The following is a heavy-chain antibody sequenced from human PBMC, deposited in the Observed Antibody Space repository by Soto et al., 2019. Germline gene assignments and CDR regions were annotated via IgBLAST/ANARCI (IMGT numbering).Heavy chain of an antibody. V-gene: IGHV4-39*01. D-gene: IGHD3-9*01. CDR3: ARLTGRDILTGYYGIGGIH. Sequence: QLQLQESGPGLVKPSETLSLTCTVSGGSISSSSYYWGWIRQPPGRGLEWIGSIYYSGSTYYNPSLKSRVTICVDTSKNQFSLKLSSVTAADTAVYYCARLTGRDILTGYYGIGGIHWGQGTLVTVSS. CDR2: IYYSGST. CDR1: GGSISSSSYY. J-gene: IGHJ4*02.